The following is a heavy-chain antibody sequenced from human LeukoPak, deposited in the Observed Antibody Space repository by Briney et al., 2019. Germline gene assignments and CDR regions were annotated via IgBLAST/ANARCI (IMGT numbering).Heavy chain of an antibody. CDR1: GGTFSSYA. CDR2: IIPILGII. Sequence: GSSVKVSCKASGGTFSSYAISWVRQAPGQGREWMGRIIPILGIINYAQKFQGRVTITADKSTSTAYMELSSLRSEDTAVYYCAGPLKSIAARYFDLWGRGTLVTVSS. D-gene: IGHD6-6*01. J-gene: IGHJ2*01. V-gene: IGHV1-69*04. CDR3: AGPLKSIAARYFDL.